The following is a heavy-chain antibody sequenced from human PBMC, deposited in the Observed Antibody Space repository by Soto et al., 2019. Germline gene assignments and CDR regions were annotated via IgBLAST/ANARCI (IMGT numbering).Heavy chain of an antibody. D-gene: IGHD2-15*01. CDR2: ISPSSGHI. CDR3: SGCSGGACHKNYGMDV. J-gene: IGHJ6*02. Sequence: EVHLVESGGGLVKPGGSLRLSCAVSGFTFSSCTMNWVRQAPGKGLEWVSSISPSSGHIYYADSVKGRFTISRDNAKNSLFLQMNSLRAEDTPVYYCSGCSGGACHKNYGMDVWGQGTTVTVSS. V-gene: IGHV3-21*06. CDR1: GFTFSSCT.